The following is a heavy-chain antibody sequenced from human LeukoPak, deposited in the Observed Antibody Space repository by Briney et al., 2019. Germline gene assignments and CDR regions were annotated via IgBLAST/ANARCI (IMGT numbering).Heavy chain of an antibody. CDR3: ARTNSVDYGGFDY. CDR1: GGSISSYY. J-gene: IGHJ4*02. Sequence: SETLSLTCTVSGGSISSYYWSWIRQPPGKGLEWIGCIYYSGSTNYNPSLKSRVTISVDTPKNQFSLKLSSVTAADTAVYYCARTNSVDYGGFDYWGQGTLVTVSS. D-gene: IGHD4-23*01. CDR2: IYYSGST. V-gene: IGHV4-59*01.